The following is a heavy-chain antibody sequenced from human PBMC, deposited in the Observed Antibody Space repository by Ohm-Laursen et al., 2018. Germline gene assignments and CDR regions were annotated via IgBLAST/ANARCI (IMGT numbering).Heavy chain of an antibody. CDR2: ISWNSGSI. Sequence: SLRLSCTASGFTFDNYAMHWVRQAPGKGLEWVSGISWNSGSIGYADSVKGRFTISRDNAKNSLYLQMNSLRAEDTALYYCAKDMGATVVTVLDYWGQGTLVTVSS. D-gene: IGHD4-23*01. J-gene: IGHJ4*02. V-gene: IGHV3-9*01. CDR3: AKDMGATVVTVLDY. CDR1: GFTFDNYA.